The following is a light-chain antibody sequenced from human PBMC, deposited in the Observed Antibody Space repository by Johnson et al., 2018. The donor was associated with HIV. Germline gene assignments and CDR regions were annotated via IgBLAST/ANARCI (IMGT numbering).Light chain of an antibody. CDR1: SSNIGNNY. J-gene: IGLJ1*01. Sequence: QSVLTQPPSVSAAPGQKVTISCSGSSSNIGNNYVSWYQQLPGTAPKLLIYDNNKRPSGIPDRSSGSKSGTSATLGITGLQTGDEAAYYCGTGDSSLITSYGFGDGTNFTVL. CDR3: GTGDSSLITSYG. CDR2: DNN. V-gene: IGLV1-51*01.